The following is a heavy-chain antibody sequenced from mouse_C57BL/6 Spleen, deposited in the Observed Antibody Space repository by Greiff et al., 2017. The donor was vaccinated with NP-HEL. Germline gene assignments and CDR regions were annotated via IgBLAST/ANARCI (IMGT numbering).Heavy chain of an antibody. CDR2: INPSNGGT. V-gene: IGHV1-53*01. CDR1: GYTFTSYW. D-gene: IGHD1-1*01. Sequence: QVQLQQPGTELVKPGASVKLSCKASGYTFTSYWMHWVKQRPGQGLEWIGNINPSNGGTNYNEKFKSQATLTVDKSSSTAYMQLSSLTSEDSAVYYCAGTTVVATKYYYYAMDYWGQGTSVTVSS. J-gene: IGHJ4*01. CDR3: AGTTVVATKYYYYAMDY.